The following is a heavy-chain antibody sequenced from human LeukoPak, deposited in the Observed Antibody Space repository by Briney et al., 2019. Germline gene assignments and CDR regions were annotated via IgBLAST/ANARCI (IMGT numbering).Heavy chain of an antibody. CDR1: GFTFSSYA. V-gene: IGHV3-7*01. CDR2: IKNDGSDK. D-gene: IGHD1-26*01. J-gene: IGHJ4*02. Sequence: GGSLRLSCAASGFTFSSYAMTWVRQAPGKGLEWVATIKNDGSDKYYVDSVKGRFTLSRDNAKNLVYLQMNSLRVEDTAVYYCVNLGYSDGGQGTLVTVSS. CDR3: VNLGYSD.